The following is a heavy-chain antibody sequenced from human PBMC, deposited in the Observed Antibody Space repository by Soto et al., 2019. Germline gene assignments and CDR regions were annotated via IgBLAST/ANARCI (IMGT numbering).Heavy chain of an antibody. D-gene: IGHD3-22*01. CDR3: ARGGGSSGYGDYYYYYGMDV. CDR2: IIPIFGTA. V-gene: IGHV1-69*06. J-gene: IGHJ6*02. CDR1: GGTFSSYA. Sequence: ASVKVSCKASGGTFSSYAISWVRQAPGQGLEWMGGIIPIFGTANYAQKFQGRVTITADKSTSTAYMELSSLRSEDTAVYYCARGGGSSGYGDYYYYYGMDVWGQGTTVTVS.